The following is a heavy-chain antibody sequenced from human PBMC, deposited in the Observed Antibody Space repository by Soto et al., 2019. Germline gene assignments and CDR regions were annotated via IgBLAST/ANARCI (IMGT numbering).Heavy chain of an antibody. CDR1: GFTFRSYS. CDR2: ISSSSSYI. Sequence: EVQLVESGGGLVKPGGSLRLSCAASGFTFRSYSMNWVRQAPGKGLEWVSSISSSSSYIYYADSVKGRFTISRDNAKNSLYLQMNSLRAEDTAVYYCARVGGYYYYYMDVWGKGTTVTVSS. CDR3: ARVGGYYYYYMDV. V-gene: IGHV3-21*01. J-gene: IGHJ6*03. D-gene: IGHD2-15*01.